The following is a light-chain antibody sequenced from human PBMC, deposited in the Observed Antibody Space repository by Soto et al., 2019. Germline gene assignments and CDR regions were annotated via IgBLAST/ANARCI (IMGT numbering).Light chain of an antibody. CDR2: DAS. Sequence: EIVMTQSPATLSVSPGDRATLSCRASQSVDNDLAWYQQKPGQPPRLLIYDASTRATGIPARFSGSGSGTEFTLTISSLQSEDFAVYYCQQYNNWPPITFGGGTKVDIK. CDR1: QSVDND. V-gene: IGKV3-15*01. J-gene: IGKJ4*01. CDR3: QQYNNWPPIT.